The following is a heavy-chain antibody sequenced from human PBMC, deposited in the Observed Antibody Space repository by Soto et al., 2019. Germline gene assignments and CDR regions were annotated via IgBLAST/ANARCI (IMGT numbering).Heavy chain of an antibody. V-gene: IGHV4-30-4*01. D-gene: IGHD2-15*01. CDR2: IYYSGST. Sequence: SETLSLTCTVSGGSISSGDYYWSWIRQPPGKGLEWIGYIYYSGSTYYNPSLKSRVTISVDTSKNQFSLKLSSVTAADTAVYYCARDAAGGSASGGPNCSGGSCYGSFDYWGQGTLVTVSS. CDR1: GGSISSGDYY. CDR3: ARDAAGGSASGGPNCSGGSCYGSFDY. J-gene: IGHJ4*02.